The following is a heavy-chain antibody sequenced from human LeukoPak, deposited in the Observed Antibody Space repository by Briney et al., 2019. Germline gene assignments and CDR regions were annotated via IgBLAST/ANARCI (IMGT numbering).Heavy chain of an antibody. CDR1: GYTFNGYY. J-gene: IGHJ5*02. CDR3: ARESFSGSGGLNWFAP. D-gene: IGHD3-10*01. CDR2: LNPDTGST. V-gene: IGHV1-2*02. Sequence: ASVKVSCKASGYTFNGYYIHWVRQAPGQGLEWMGGLNPDTGSTNYAQKYQARVIMTRVTSINTAYMELRRLRYDDAAMYFCARESFSGSGGLNWFAPWGQGTLVTVS.